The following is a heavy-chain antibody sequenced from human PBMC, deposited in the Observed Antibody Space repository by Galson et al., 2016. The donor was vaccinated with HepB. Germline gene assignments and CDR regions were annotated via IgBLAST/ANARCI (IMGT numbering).Heavy chain of an antibody. J-gene: IGHJ4*02. D-gene: IGHD2-2*01. CDR1: GNSISSANY. Sequence: ETLSLTCTVSGNSISSANYYWDWVRQHPGKGLEYLSAITGSGDTTYYANSVKGRFTISRDNSENTLYLQMGSLRAEDMAVYYCARDTLSSPWGLDYWGQGTLVTVSS. V-gene: IGHV3-64*01. CDR3: ARDTLSSPWGLDY. CDR2: ITGSGDTT.